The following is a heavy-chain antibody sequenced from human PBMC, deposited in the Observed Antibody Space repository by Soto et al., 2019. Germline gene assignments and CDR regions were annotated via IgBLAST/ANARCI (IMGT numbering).Heavy chain of an antibody. V-gene: IGHV3-33*01. Sequence: SLRLSCAASGFTFSSYGMHWVRQAPGKGLEWVAVIWYDGSNKYYADSVKGRFTISRDNSKNTLYLQMNSLRAEDTAVYYCARTGRYTHIAVAGTGDAFDIWGQGTMVTVSS. D-gene: IGHD6-19*01. CDR1: GFTFSSYG. CDR2: IWYDGSNK. CDR3: ARTGRYTHIAVAGTGDAFDI. J-gene: IGHJ3*02.